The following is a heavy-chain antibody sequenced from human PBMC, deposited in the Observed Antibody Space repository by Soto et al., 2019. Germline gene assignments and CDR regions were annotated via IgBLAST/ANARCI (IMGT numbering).Heavy chain of an antibody. CDR3: ARGSQLLVYYYYGMDV. J-gene: IGHJ6*02. V-gene: IGHV3-33*01. Sequence: GGSLRLSCAASGFTFSSYGMHWVRQAPGKGLEWVAVIWYDGSNKYYADSVKGRFTISRDNSKNTLYLQMNSLRAEDTAVYYCARGSQLLVYYYYGMDVWGQGTTVTVSS. D-gene: IGHD2-2*01. CDR1: GFTFSSYG. CDR2: IWYDGSNK.